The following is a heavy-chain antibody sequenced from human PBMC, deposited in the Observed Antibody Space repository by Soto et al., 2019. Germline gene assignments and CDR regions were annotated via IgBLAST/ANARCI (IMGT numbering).Heavy chain of an antibody. J-gene: IGHJ4*02. V-gene: IGHV3-30*03. CDR3: ARDPVAGPRGNFDY. CDR2: ISYDGTDE. CDR1: GFSFSSYG. Sequence: GGSLRLSCAASGFSFSSYGMHWVRQAPGKGLEWVAMISYDGTDEYYADSVKGRFTISRDNSKNAVYLQMNSLRAEDTAVYYCARDPVAGPRGNFDYWGQGTLVTVSS. D-gene: IGHD6-19*01.